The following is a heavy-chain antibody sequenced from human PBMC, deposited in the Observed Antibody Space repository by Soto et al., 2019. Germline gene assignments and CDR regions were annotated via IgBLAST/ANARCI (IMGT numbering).Heavy chain of an antibody. CDR3: ARGRSYYYDSSGYYLDY. J-gene: IGHJ4*02. D-gene: IGHD3-22*01. CDR2: IIPIFGTA. V-gene: IGHV1-69*06. Sequence: GASVKFSWKASGGTFSSYAISWVRQAPGQGLEWMGGIIPIFGTANYAQKFQGRVTITADKSTSTAYMELSSLRSEDTAVYYCARGRSYYYDSSGYYLDYWGQGTLVTVSS. CDR1: GGTFSSYA.